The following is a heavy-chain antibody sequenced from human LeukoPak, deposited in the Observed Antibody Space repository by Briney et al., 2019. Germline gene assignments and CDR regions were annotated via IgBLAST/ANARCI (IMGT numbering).Heavy chain of an antibody. V-gene: IGHV3-15*01. CDR1: GLTFSDAW. CDR2: IRNDRIT. CDR3: TWMATIFTVDY. Sequence: GGSLRLSCALSGLTFSDAWMSWVRQAPGKGLEWVGRIRNDRITDYAAPVQGRFSISRDNSKNTFYLQMNSLRTEDTGMYFCTWMATIFTVDYWGQGTLVTVSS. J-gene: IGHJ4*02. D-gene: IGHD5-12*01.